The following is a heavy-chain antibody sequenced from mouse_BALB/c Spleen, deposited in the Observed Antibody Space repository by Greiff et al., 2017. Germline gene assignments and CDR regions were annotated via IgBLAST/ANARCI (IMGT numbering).Heavy chain of an antibody. Sequence: EVQLQESGGGLVKPGGSLKLSCAASGFTFSDYYMYWVRQTPEKRLEWVATISDGGSYTYYPDSVKGRFTISRDNAKNNLYLQMSSLKSEDTAMYYCAREGYWGQGTTLTVSS. CDR2: ISDGGSYT. CDR3: AREGY. V-gene: IGHV5-4*02. J-gene: IGHJ2*01. CDR1: GFTFSDYY.